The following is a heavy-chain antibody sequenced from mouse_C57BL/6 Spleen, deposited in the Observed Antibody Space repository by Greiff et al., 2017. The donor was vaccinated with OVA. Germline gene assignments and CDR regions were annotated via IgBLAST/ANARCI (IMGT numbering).Heavy chain of an antibody. V-gene: IGHV1-81*01. CDR3: ARFEGYYAMDY. J-gene: IGHJ4*01. CDR2: IYPRSGNT. CDR1: GYTFTSSG. Sequence: QVTLKESGAELARPGASVKLSCKASGYTFTSSGISWVKQRTGQGLEWIGEIYPRSGNTYYNEKFKGKATLTADKSSSTAYMELRSLTSGDSAVYFCARFEGYYAMDYWGQGTSVTVSS.